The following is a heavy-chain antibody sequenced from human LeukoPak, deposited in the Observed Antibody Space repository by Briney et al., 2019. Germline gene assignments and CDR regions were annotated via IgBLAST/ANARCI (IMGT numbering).Heavy chain of an antibody. J-gene: IGHJ3*02. CDR3: ARQSTNYYGSGSYPLYDAFDI. CDR2: IYYSGST. Sequence: SETLSLTCTVFGGSISSYYWSWIRQPPGEGLEWIGYIYYSGSTNYNPSLKSRVTISVDTSKNQFSLKLSSVTAADTAVYYCARQSTNYYGSGSYPLYDAFDIWGQGTMVTVSS. D-gene: IGHD3-10*01. V-gene: IGHV4-59*01. CDR1: GGSISSYY.